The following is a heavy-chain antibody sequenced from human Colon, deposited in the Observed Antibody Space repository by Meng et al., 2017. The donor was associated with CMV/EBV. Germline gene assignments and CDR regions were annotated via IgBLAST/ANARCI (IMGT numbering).Heavy chain of an antibody. CDR1: ALIFLTFT. CDR2: TRSKTYGGTT. CDR3: TRGPYHQPRGLDV. Sequence: GESLKISCAISALIFLTFTVKRVRQAPGKGLEWVGLTRSKTYGGTTEYAASVKGRFTISRDDSKSIAYLQMNSLKTEDTAVYYCTRGPYHQPRGLDVWGQGTTVTVSS. D-gene: IGHD2-2*01. J-gene: IGHJ6*02. V-gene: IGHV3-49*02.